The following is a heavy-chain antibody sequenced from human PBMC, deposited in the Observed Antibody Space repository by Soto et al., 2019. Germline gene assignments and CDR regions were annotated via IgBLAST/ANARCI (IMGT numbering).Heavy chain of an antibody. J-gene: IGHJ5*02. Sequence: LETLPHTCSVSGGSSNNYYWSWIRQPTGKGLEWIGYIYYSGSTNYNPSLKSRVTISVDTSKNQFSLKLSSVTAADTAVYYCASTQKDFWSGYYWFDPWGQGTLVTVSS. CDR2: IYYSGST. CDR3: ASTQKDFWSGYYWFDP. V-gene: IGHV4-59*08. D-gene: IGHD3-3*01. CDR1: GGSSNNYY.